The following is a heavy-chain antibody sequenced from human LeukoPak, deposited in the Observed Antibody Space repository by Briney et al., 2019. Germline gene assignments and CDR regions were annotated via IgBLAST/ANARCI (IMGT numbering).Heavy chain of an antibody. Sequence: PGGSLRLSCAASGFTFNNYYMSWVRQAPGKGLECVSRISSSSSTIYYADSVKGRFTISRDKAKNSLYLQMNALRAEDTAVYYCARSVDVDYWGQGILVTVSP. CDR1: GFTFNNYY. CDR2: ISSSSSTI. J-gene: IGHJ4*02. D-gene: IGHD5-24*01. CDR3: ARSVDVDY. V-gene: IGHV3-48*01.